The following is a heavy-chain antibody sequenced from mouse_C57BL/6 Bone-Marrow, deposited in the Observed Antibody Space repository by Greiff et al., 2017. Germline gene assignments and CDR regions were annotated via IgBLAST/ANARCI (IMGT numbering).Heavy chain of an antibody. D-gene: IGHD1-1*01. CDR2: IDPANGNT. CDR1: GFNIKNTY. J-gene: IGHJ3*01. V-gene: IGHV14-3*01. Sequence: VQLQQYVAELVRPGASVKLSCTASGFNIKNTYMHWVKQRPEQGLEWIGRIDPANGNTKYARKFQGKATITADTSSNTAYLQLSSLTSEDTAIYYCAQGHYYGSSFAYWGQGTLVTVSA. CDR3: AQGHYYGSSFAY.